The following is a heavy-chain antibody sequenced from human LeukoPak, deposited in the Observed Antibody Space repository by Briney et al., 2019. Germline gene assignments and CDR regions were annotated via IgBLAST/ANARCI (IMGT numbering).Heavy chain of an antibody. J-gene: IGHJ3*02. CDR1: GGTFSSYA. D-gene: IGHD3-22*01. Sequence: SVKVSCKASGGTFSSYAISWVRQAPGQGLEWMGRIIPIFGTANYAQKFQGRVTITTDESTSTAYMELSSLRSEDTAVYYCARDSGRRYYYDSSGYYFDAFDIWGQGTMVTVSS. CDR2: IIPIFGTA. CDR3: ARDSGRRYYYDSSGYYFDAFDI. V-gene: IGHV1-69*05.